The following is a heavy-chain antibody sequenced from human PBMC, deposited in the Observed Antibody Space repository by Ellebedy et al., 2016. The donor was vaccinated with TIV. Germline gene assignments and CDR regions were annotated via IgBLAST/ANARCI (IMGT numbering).Heavy chain of an antibody. V-gene: IGHV4-59*11. J-gene: IGHJ3*02. D-gene: IGHD5-12*01. CDR1: GGSISSHY. CDR3: ARPIDGYDYADAFDI. CDR2: IHYSGST. Sequence: SETLSLXXTVSGGSISSHYWSWIRQPPGKGLEWIGFIHYSGSTNYKPSLKSRVAISVDTSKNQFSLKLSSVTAADTAVYYCARPIDGYDYADAFDIWGQGTMVTVSS.